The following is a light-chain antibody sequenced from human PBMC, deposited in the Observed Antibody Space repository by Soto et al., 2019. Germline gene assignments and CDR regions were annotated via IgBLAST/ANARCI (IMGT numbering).Light chain of an antibody. V-gene: IGLV2-14*01. J-gene: IGLJ1*01. CDR3: SSYKSSSTLPYV. CDR1: GSDVGGYNL. CDR2: DVN. Sequence: QSVLTQPASVSGSPGQSITISCTGTGSDVGGYNLVSWYQQYPDKAPKLMIFDVNTRPSGVSNRFSGSKSGNTASLTISGLQAEDEADYYCSSYKSSSTLPYVFGTGTKLTVL.